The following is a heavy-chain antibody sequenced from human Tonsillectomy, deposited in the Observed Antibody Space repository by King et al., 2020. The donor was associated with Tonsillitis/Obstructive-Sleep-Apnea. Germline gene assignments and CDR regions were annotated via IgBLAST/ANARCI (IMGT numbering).Heavy chain of an antibody. CDR1: GYTFTGYY. Sequence: QLVQSGAEVKKPGASVKVSCKASGYTFTGYYMHWVRQAPGQGLEWMGRINPNSGGTNYVQKFQGRVTMTRDTSISAAYMELSRLRSDDTAVYYCARARLGIVVVVAASWFDHWGQGTLVTVSS. CDR2: INPNSGGT. D-gene: IGHD2-15*01. V-gene: IGHV1-2*06. J-gene: IGHJ5*02. CDR3: ARARLGIVVVVAASWFDH.